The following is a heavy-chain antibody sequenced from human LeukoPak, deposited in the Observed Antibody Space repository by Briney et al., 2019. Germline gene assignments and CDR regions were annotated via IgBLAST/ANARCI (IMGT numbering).Heavy chain of an antibody. Sequence: GGSLRLSCAASGFTFSSYWMHWVRQAPGKGLVWVSRIDNDGTGTVYADSVKGRFTVSRDNAKNTLYLQMNRLRAEDTAVYYCVRGLRGPDSWGQGTLVIVSP. CDR2: IDNDGTGT. J-gene: IGHJ4*02. CDR1: GFTFSSYW. D-gene: IGHD3-16*01. CDR3: VRGLRGPDS. V-gene: IGHV3-74*03.